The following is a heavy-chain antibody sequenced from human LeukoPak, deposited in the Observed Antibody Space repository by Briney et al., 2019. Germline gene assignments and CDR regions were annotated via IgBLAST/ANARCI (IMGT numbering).Heavy chain of an antibody. CDR1: GYTFTSYG. Sequence: GASVQVSCKASGYTFTSYGISWVRQAPGQGLEWMGWISAYNGNTNYAQKLQGRVTITADESTSTAYMELSSLRSEDTAVYYCARTTGTTISSGFDYWGQGTLVTVSS. J-gene: IGHJ4*02. D-gene: IGHD1-1*01. CDR3: ARTTGTTISSGFDY. CDR2: ISAYNGNT. V-gene: IGHV1-18*01.